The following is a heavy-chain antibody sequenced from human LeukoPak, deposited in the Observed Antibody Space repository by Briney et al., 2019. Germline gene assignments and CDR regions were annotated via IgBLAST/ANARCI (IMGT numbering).Heavy chain of an antibody. CDR1: GGSISSGDYY. J-gene: IGHJ4*02. CDR2: IYYSGST. CDR3: ARGPHVLLWFGELSSLTYFDY. D-gene: IGHD3-10*01. V-gene: IGHV4-30-4*01. Sequence: SETLSLTCTVSGGSISSGDYYWSWIRQPPGKGLEWIGYIYYSGSTYYNPSLKSRVTISVETSKNRFSLKLSSVTAADTAVYYCARGPHVLLWFGELSSLTYFDYWGQGTLVTVSS.